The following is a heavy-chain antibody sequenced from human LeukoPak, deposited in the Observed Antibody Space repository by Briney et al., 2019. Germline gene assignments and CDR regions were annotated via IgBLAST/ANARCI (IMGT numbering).Heavy chain of an antibody. CDR3: ARDNSGIVPAAMPFDY. CDR1: GFSVSGNF. D-gene: IGHD2-2*01. Sequence: GGSLRLSCAASGFSVSGNFMSWVRQAPGKGLEWVSVIYSGGTTYYADSVRGRFTISRDNSKNTLYLQMNSLRAEDTAVYYCARDNSGIVPAAMPFDYWGQGTLVTVSS. CDR2: IYSGGTT. J-gene: IGHJ4*02. V-gene: IGHV3-53*01.